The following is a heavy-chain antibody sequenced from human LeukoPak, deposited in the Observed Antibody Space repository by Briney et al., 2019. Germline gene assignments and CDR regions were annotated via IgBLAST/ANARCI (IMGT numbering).Heavy chain of an antibody. CDR1: GFTFSSYA. V-gene: IGHV3-23*01. J-gene: IGHJ3*02. CDR3: AKDHCSSTSCFPHDAFDI. Sequence: PGGSLRLSCAASGFTFSSYAMSWVRQAPGMGLEWVSAISGSGGSTYYADSVKGRFTISRDNSKNTLYLQMNSLRAEDTAVYYCAKDHCSSTSCFPHDAFDIWGQGTMVTVSS. D-gene: IGHD2-2*01. CDR2: ISGSGGST.